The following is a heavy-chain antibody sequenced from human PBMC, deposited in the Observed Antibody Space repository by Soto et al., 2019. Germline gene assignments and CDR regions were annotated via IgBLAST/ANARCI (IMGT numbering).Heavy chain of an antibody. CDR1: GLAFSSYA. V-gene: IGHV3-23*01. CDR3: TKDYTYDFATYKRFDY. CDR2: ISGSGGST. Sequence: GSLSLSCATSGLAFSSYAMGWVRQAAGKGLEWVSTISGSGGSTHYTDSVKGRFTISRDNFKNTLFLEMNSVRAEDTAIYYCTKDYTYDFATYKRFDYWGQGVLVTVS. J-gene: IGHJ4*02. D-gene: IGHD2-15*01.